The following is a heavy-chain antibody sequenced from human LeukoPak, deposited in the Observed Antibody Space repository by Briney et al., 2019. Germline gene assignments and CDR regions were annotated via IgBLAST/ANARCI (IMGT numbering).Heavy chain of an antibody. J-gene: IGHJ4*02. V-gene: IGHV1-69*04. CDR3: ARSYYDSSGYYYFDS. Sequence: SVKVSCKASGGTFSSYAISWVRQAPGQGLEWMGRIIPILGIPNYAPKLQHKVTITADKSTSTAYMDLSSLRSEDTAVYYCARSYYDSSGYYYFDSWGQGTLVTVSS. CDR1: GGTFSSYA. D-gene: IGHD3-22*01. CDR2: IIPILGIP.